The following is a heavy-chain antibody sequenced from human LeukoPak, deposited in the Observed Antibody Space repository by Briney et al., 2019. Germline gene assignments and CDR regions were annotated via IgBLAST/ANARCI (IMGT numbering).Heavy chain of an antibody. CDR3: ARDARVQKWFGEVIMTTTYYFDD. Sequence: PSETLSLTCTVSGGSISSSKYYWGWIRQPPGKGLEWIGSIYYSGSAYYNPSLKSRVTISVDTSENQFSLKLTSVTAADTAVYYCARDARVQKWFGEVIMTTTYYFDDWGQGTLVTVSS. CDR2: IYYSGSA. J-gene: IGHJ4*02. D-gene: IGHD3-10*01. V-gene: IGHV4-39*07. CDR1: GGSISSSKYY.